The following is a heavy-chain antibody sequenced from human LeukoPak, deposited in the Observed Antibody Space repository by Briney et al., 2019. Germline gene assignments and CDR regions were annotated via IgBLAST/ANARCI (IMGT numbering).Heavy chain of an antibody. D-gene: IGHD2-15*01. CDR1: GYTLTELS. CDR3: ATDQACSGGSCYGAFDI. Sequence: ASVKVSCKVSGYTLTELSMHWVRQAPGKGLEWMGGFDPEDGETIYAQKFQGRVTMTEDTSTDTAYMELSSLRSEDTAVYYCATDQACSGGSCYGAFDIWGQGTMVTVSS. V-gene: IGHV1-24*01. CDR2: FDPEDGET. J-gene: IGHJ3*02.